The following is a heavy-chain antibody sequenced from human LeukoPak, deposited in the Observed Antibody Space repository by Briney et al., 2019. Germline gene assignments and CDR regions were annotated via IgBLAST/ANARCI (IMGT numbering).Heavy chain of an antibody. CDR2: IYSSAFT. CDR1: GGSFDNSYC. Sequence: SETLSLSCRVSGGSFDNSYCWTWVRPSPGKRPEWIATIYSSAFTYYNPSLGSRATVSGDTSKNLFSLKLRSVTAADTAVYYCSRGSDDYKLGNFWGQGTLVTVSS. V-gene: IGHV4-39*02. D-gene: IGHD5-24*01. CDR3: SRGSDDYKLGNF. J-gene: IGHJ4*02.